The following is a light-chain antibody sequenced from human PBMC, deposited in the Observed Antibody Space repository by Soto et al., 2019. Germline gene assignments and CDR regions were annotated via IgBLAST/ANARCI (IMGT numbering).Light chain of an antibody. J-gene: IGKJ1*01. CDR2: DAS. CDR3: QQRSNWPTWT. V-gene: IGKV3-11*01. Sequence: EIVLTQSPATLSLSPGERATLSCRASQSVSSYLAWYQQKPGQAPRLLLYDASNRATGSPARFSGSGSGTDFPLHISSLEPEDFAVYYCQQRSNWPTWTFGQGTKVEIK. CDR1: QSVSSY.